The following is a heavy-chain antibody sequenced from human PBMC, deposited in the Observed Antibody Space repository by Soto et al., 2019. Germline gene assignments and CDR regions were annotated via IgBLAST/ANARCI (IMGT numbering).Heavy chain of an antibody. Sequence: EVQLMESGGGLVQPGGSLRLSCAASGFTFSSYWMHWVRQAPGKGLVWVSRINSDGSSTTYANSVKGRFTITRDNAKDTMSLQKNSLRAEDTAVYYCVRCEGGWETYWGQGTLVTVSS. CDR2: INSDGSST. J-gene: IGHJ4*02. D-gene: IGHD6-19*01. CDR3: VRCEGGWETY. V-gene: IGHV3-74*01. CDR1: GFTFSSYW.